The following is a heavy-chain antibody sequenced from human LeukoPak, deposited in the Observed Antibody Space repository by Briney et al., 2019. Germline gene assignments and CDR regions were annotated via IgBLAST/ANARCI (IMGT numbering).Heavy chain of an antibody. V-gene: IGHV4-59*01. CDR3: ARSPATPNFDY. D-gene: IGHD2-15*01. Sequence: SETLSLTCTVSGGSINSYYWSWIRQPPGKRLEWIGYIYYSGSTIYNPSLKSRVTMSVDTSKNHFSLKLSSVTAADTAVYYCARSPATPNFDYWGQGTLVTVSS. CDR1: GGSINSYY. J-gene: IGHJ4*02. CDR2: IYYSGST.